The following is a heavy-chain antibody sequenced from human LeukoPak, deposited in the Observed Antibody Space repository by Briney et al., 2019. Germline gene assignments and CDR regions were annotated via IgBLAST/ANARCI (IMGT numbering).Heavy chain of an antibody. Sequence: GGSLRLSCAVSGFTFRTYWMHWVRQVPGEGLVWVSRINEDGSISNYADSVKGRFSISRDNAKNTLYLQMNSLRAEDTAVYYCGRDLGGRSGYWGQGTLVTVSS. CDR2: INEDGSIS. J-gene: IGHJ4*02. CDR1: GFTFRTYW. D-gene: IGHD1-26*01. CDR3: GRDLGGRSGY. V-gene: IGHV3-74*01.